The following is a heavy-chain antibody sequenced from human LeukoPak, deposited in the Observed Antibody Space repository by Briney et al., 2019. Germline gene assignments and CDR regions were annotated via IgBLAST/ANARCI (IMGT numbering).Heavy chain of an antibody. CDR1: GITVTSYG. CDR3: ARGGYDLWSGYRIDF. Sequence: PGRSLRLSCAASGITVTSYGMHWVRQAPGKGLEWVAVIWYDGSKKYYADSVKGRFTISRDNSKNTLYLQMISLRAEDTAVYYCARGGYDLWSGYRIDFWGQGTLVTVSS. V-gene: IGHV3-33*01. D-gene: IGHD3-3*01. CDR2: IWYDGSKK. J-gene: IGHJ4*02.